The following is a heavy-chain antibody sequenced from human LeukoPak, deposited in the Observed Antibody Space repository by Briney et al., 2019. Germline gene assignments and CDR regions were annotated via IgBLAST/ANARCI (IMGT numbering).Heavy chain of an antibody. CDR1: GYTFTGYY. V-gene: IGHV1-18*04. Sequence: ASVKVSCKASGYTFTGYYMHWVRRAPGQGLEWMGWISTYNGNANYAQSLQGGITMTTDTSTSTAYMELRSLRSDDTAVYYCARHRLHRLYYDSNGYYHDAFDIWGQGTMVTVSS. CDR2: ISTYNGNA. CDR3: ARHRLHRLYYDSNGYYHDAFDI. D-gene: IGHD3-22*01. J-gene: IGHJ3*02.